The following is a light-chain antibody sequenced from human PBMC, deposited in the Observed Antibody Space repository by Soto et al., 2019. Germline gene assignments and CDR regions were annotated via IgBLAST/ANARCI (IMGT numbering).Light chain of an antibody. CDR1: QNISTY. V-gene: IGKV1-33*01. Sequence: EIQKTQSPSTLAASVGDRVNITCQASQNISTYLNWYQQKPGRAPKLLIYDASNLEAGVPSRFRGSGSGTDFTFTISRLQPDDIATYYRQQCENIPTFGQGTRLDIK. CDR2: DAS. J-gene: IGKJ5*01. CDR3: QQCENIPT.